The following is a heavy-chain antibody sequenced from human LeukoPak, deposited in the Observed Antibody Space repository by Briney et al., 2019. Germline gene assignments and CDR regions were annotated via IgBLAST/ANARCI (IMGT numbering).Heavy chain of an antibody. CDR2: IIPILGIA. J-gene: IGHJ6*02. Sequence: SVKVSCKASGGTFSSYAISWVRQAPGQGLEWMGRIIPILGIANYAQKFQGRVTITADESTSTAYMELSSLRSEDTAVYYCARRPGNDNYYYYGMDVWGQGTTVTVSS. CDR1: GGTFSSYA. CDR3: ARRPGNDNYYYYGMDV. D-gene: IGHD1-1*01. V-gene: IGHV1-69*04.